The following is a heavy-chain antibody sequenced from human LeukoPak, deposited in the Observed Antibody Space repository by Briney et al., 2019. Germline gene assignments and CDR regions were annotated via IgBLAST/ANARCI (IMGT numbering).Heavy chain of an antibody. CDR1: GFTFRSYS. CDR2: ISSSSSYI. V-gene: IGHV3-21*01. CDR3: ASWGYIAVAGKGTDY. J-gene: IGHJ4*02. Sequence: PGGSLRLSCAASGFTFRSYSMNWVRQAPGKGLEWVSSISSSSSYIYYADSVKGRFTISRDNAKNSLYLQMNSLRAEDTAVYYCASWGYIAVAGKGTDYWGQGTLVTVSS. D-gene: IGHD6-19*01.